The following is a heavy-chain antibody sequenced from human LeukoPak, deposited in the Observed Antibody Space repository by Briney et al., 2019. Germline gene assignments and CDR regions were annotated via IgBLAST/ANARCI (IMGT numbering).Heavy chain of an antibody. D-gene: IGHD6-13*01. CDR2: IKPGGII. CDR1: GGSLTGYY. V-gene: IGHV4-34*01. J-gene: IGHJ4*02. CDR3: ARVGVPSSWYSHAPYYFDY. Sequence: PSETLSLTCAVHGGSLTGYYWSWIRQPPGEGLEWIGEIKPGGIINYNPSVKSRVTISKDTSKNQLFLNLNSATAADTAVYYCARVGVPSSWYSHAPYYFDYWGQGTLVTVSS.